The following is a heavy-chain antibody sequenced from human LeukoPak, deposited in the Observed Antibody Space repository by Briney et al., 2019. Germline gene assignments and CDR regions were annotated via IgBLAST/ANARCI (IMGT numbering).Heavy chain of an antibody. CDR2: ITSKTDGGTT. J-gene: IGHJ6*04. D-gene: IGHD3-10*01. CDR1: GFTFSDAW. CDR3: TTDPYGYYYYGMDV. Sequence: GGSLRLSCAASGFTFSDAWMSWVRQAPGKGPEWVGRITSKTDGGTTDYAAPVKGRFTISRDDSKNTLYLQMNSLKTEDTAVYYCTTDPYGYYYYGMDVWGKGTTVTVSS. V-gene: IGHV3-15*01.